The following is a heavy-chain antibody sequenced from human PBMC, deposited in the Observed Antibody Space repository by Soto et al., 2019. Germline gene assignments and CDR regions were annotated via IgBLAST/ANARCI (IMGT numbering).Heavy chain of an antibody. D-gene: IGHD7-27*01. CDR2: MNPITGET. J-gene: IGHJ4*02. CDR3: ARGPRNWGFDY. Sequence: QVQLVQSGAEVKKPGASVRVSCKASRDTFSIYDINWIRQATGPGLEWLGWMNPITGETGYAQKFQGRVTLTRDTSINTAYMELSSLKSEDTAVDYCARGPRNWGFDYWGQGNLVTVPS. CDR1: RDTFSIYD. V-gene: IGHV1-8*01.